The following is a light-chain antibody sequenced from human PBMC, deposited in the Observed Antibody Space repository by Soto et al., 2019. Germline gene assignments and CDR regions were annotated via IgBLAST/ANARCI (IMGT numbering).Light chain of an antibody. CDR3: QHYET. V-gene: IGKV3-20*01. J-gene: IGKJ1*01. CDR2: AAS. Sequence: EIVLTQSPGTLSLSPGERATLSCRASQSVSSSYLAWYQQKPGQAPRLLIFAASSRATGIPDRFSGSGSGTDFTLTISRLEPEDFAVYYCQHYETFGQGTQVEIK. CDR1: QSVSSSY.